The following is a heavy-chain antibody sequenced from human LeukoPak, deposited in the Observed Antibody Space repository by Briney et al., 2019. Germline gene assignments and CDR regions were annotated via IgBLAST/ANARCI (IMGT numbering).Heavy chain of an antibody. CDR2: INSDGSTT. D-gene: IGHD4-23*01. V-gene: IGHV3-74*01. Sequence: GGSLRLSCAASGFTFSGYWMHWVRQAPGKGLVWVSRINSDGSTTHYAGSVKGRFTISRDNAKNTLYLQMNSLRADDSAVYYCARFEDYGGNRDVFDIWGQGTMITVSS. CDR1: GFTFSGYW. J-gene: IGHJ3*02. CDR3: ARFEDYGGNRDVFDI.